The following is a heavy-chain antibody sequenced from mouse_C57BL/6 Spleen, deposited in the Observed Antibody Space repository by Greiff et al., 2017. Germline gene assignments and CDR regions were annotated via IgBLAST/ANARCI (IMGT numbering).Heavy chain of an antibody. Sequence: VQLQQSGAELVRPGTSVKLSCKASGYTFTSYWMHWVKQRPGQGLEWIGVIDPSDSYTNYNQKFKGKATLTVDTSSSTAYMQLSSLTSEDSAVYYCATYYSNYDYAMDYWGQGTSVTVSS. CDR1: GYTFTSYW. CDR3: ATYYSNYDYAMDY. V-gene: IGHV1-59*01. CDR2: IDPSDSYT. J-gene: IGHJ4*01. D-gene: IGHD2-5*01.